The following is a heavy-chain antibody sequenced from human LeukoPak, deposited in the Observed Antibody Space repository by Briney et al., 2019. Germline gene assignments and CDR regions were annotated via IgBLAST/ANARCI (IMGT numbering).Heavy chain of an antibody. Sequence: ASVKVSCKASGGTFSSYAISWVRQAPGQGLEWMGGIIPIFGTANYAQKFQGRVTITADESTSTAYMELSSLRSEDTAVYYCARDSTKYYGSGAPDYWGQGTLVTVSS. CDR2: IIPIFGTA. CDR3: ARDSTKYYGSGAPDY. CDR1: GGTFSSYA. V-gene: IGHV1-69*01. J-gene: IGHJ4*02. D-gene: IGHD3-10*01.